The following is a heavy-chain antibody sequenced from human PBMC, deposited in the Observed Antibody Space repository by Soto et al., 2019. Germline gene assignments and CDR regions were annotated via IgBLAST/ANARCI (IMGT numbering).Heavy chain of an antibody. Sequence: EVQLLESGGGLVQPGGSLRLSCAASGFTFSSYAMSWVRQAPGKGLEWVSAISGSGGTTYYADSVKGRFTFSRDNSKTTLYLQMNSLRAEDTAVYYCVKTANGWFSAFDIWGQGTMVTVSS. J-gene: IGHJ3*02. D-gene: IGHD6-19*01. CDR2: ISGSGGTT. V-gene: IGHV3-23*01. CDR1: GFTFSSYA. CDR3: VKTANGWFSAFDI.